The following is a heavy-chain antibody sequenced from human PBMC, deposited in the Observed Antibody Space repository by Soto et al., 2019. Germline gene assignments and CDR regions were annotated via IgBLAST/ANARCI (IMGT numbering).Heavy chain of an antibody. Sequence: QVQLVESGGGVVQPGRSLRLSCAASGFIFSSYAMHWVRQAPGNGLEWVAVISYDGSNKYYADSVKGRFTISRDNSKNTLYLQMNSLRAEDTAVYYCARTGLLHGMDVWGQGTTVTVSS. CDR2: ISYDGSNK. CDR1: GFIFSSYA. CDR3: ARTGLLHGMDV. V-gene: IGHV3-30-3*01. J-gene: IGHJ6*02. D-gene: IGHD2-15*01.